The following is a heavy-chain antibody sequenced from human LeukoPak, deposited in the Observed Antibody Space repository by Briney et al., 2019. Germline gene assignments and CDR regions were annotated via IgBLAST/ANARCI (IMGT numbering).Heavy chain of an antibody. Sequence: GGSLRLSCAASGFSFSSYGMNWVRQAPGQGLEWVSYIDPTGRSVYYADSVKGRFTVSRDNANHSAFLQMNSLRDDDTAVYFCARKLALWGQGTLVTVSS. CDR1: GFSFSSYG. V-gene: IGHV3-48*02. J-gene: IGHJ4*02. CDR2: IDPTGRSV. CDR3: ARKLAL.